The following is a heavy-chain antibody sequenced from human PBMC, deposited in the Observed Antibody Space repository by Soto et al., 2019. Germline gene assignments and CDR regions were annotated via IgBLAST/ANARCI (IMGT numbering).Heavy chain of an antibody. CDR1: GSPISSYY. V-gene: IGHV4-59*01. D-gene: IGHD6-19*01. CDR3: ARVPLDSSGWYFDY. Sequence: SETLSLTCTVSGSPISSYYWSWFRQPPGQGLEWVGYVYYTGTTTYSPSLKSRVTISVDTSKNQFSLKLSSVTAADTAVYYCARVPLDSSGWYFDYWGQGTLVTVSS. J-gene: IGHJ4*02. CDR2: VYYTGTT.